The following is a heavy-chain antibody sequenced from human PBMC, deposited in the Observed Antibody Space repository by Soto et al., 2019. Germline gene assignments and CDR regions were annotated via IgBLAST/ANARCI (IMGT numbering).Heavy chain of an antibody. Sequence: EVQLLESGGGLVQPGGSLRLSCAASGFTFSSYAVSWVRQAPGKGLEWVSGISSSGGSTYYADSVKGRFTISRDNSKNTLYLQMNSRRAGDTAVYYCAKDPVAAAGTGWFDSWGQGTLVTVSS. D-gene: IGHD6-13*01. CDR3: AKDPVAAAGTGWFDS. CDR1: GFTFSSYA. CDR2: ISSSGGST. J-gene: IGHJ5*01. V-gene: IGHV3-23*01.